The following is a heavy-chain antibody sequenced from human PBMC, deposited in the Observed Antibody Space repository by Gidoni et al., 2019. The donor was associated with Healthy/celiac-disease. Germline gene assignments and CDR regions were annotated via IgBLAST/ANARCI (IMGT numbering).Heavy chain of an antibody. Sequence: EVQLVQSGAGVKKPGESLKSSCKGYGYRFTSYGIGWGRQMPGKGLEWVGIIYPADSDTVYSPSFQGQVTISADKSISTAYLQWSSLKASDTAMYYCARLGLYARGGFYPWGQGTLVTVSS. J-gene: IGHJ5*02. D-gene: IGHD2-8*01. CDR3: ARLGLYARGGFYP. V-gene: IGHV5-51*01. CDR2: IYPADSDT. CDR1: GYRFTSYG.